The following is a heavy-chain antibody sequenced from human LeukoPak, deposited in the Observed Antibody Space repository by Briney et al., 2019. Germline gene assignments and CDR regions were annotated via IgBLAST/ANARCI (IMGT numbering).Heavy chain of an antibody. Sequence: PGGSLRLXCAASGFTFDDYGMSWVRQAPGKGLEWVSSINWNGGSTGYADSVKGRFTISRDNAKDSLYLQMNSLRAEDTALYYCARGQWLLYYFDYWGQGTLVTVSS. D-gene: IGHD6-19*01. CDR1: GFTFDDYG. CDR3: ARGQWLLYYFDY. CDR2: INWNGGST. J-gene: IGHJ4*02. V-gene: IGHV3-20*04.